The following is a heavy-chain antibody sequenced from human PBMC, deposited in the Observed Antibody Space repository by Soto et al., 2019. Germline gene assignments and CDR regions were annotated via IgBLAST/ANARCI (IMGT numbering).Heavy chain of an antibody. Sequence: EVQLLESGGGLVRPGGSLRLSCAASGFTFSTYAMTWVRQAPGKGLEWVSTISGLGAGTYYADSVKGRFTISRDNSTNTVYLQMDSLRAEDTAVYYCSSSRTGYYFDYWGQGTLVTVSS. CDR1: GFTFSTYA. D-gene: IGHD2-2*01. CDR3: SSSRTGYYFDY. CDR2: ISGLGAGT. V-gene: IGHV3-23*01. J-gene: IGHJ4*02.